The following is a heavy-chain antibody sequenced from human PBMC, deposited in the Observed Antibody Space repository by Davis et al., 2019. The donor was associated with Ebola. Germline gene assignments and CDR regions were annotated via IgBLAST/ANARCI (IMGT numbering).Heavy chain of an antibody. CDR1: GYSFTNYW. V-gene: IGHV5-10-1*01. Sequence: GESLKISCKGSGYSFTNYWIAWVRQMPGKGLEWMGRIDPIDSYTSYSPSFQGHINISADKSISTAYLQWSSLKASDTAVYYCARAGWSGHYNFDYWGHGTLVTVSS. CDR2: IDPIDSYT. D-gene: IGHD3-3*01. J-gene: IGHJ4*01. CDR3: ARAGWSGHYNFDY.